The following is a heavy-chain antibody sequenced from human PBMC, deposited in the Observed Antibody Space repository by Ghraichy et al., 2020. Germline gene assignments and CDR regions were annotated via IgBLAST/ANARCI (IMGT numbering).Heavy chain of an antibody. V-gene: IGHV3-64D*06. CDR3: VKGVGYCSGGSCPFDS. J-gene: IGHJ4*02. CDR2: ITSNGGNT. CDR1: GFTFSNYP. D-gene: IGHD2-15*01. Sequence: GGSLRLSCSTSGFTFSNYPMHWVRLAPGKGLEYVSAITSNGGNTYYADSVKGRFTISRDNSKNTLYFQMRSLRAEDTAVYYCVKGVGYCSGGSCPFDSWGQGTLVTVSS.